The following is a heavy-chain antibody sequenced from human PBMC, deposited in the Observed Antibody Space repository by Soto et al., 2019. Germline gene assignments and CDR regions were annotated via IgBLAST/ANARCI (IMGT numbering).Heavy chain of an antibody. CDR1: GFRFSAFG. V-gene: IGHV3-30*18. Sequence: QVQLVESGGGAVQPGRSLTLSCAASGFRFSAFGMHWVSQAPGKGLEWVAVASNDGRSEHYADSVKGRFTISRDNSKNTLTLQMNGLRPDDTALYYCAKTITIPPSEDSTGRGTLIDHWGRGARVIVS. CDR3: AKTITIPPSEDSTGRGTLIDH. J-gene: IGHJ1*01. CDR2: ASNDGRSE. D-gene: IGHD2-8*02.